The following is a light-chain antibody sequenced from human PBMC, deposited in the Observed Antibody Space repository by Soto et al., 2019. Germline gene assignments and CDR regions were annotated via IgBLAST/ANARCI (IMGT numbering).Light chain of an antibody. J-gene: IGKJ1*01. CDR1: QDISSY. V-gene: IGKV1-8*01. Sequence: ALRMTQSPSSFSASTGDRVTITCRASQDISSYLAWYQQKPGKAPKLLIYAASTLHSGVPSRFTGSGSGPNFTLTISRLQSEDFATYSCLQYYTYPQTFGHGTKVEIK. CDR2: AAS. CDR3: LQYYTYPQT.